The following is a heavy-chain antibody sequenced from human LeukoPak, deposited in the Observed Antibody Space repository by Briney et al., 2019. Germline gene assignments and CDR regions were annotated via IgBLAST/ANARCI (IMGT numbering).Heavy chain of an antibody. CDR2: IYHSGST. CDR3: ARHERYCSSTSCYGVWFDP. Sequence: PSETLSLTCAVSGGSISSSNWWSWVRQPPGKGLEWIGEIYHSGSTNYNPSLKSRVTISVDTSKNQFSLKLSSVTAADTAVYYCARHERYCSSTSCYGVWFDPWGQGTLVTVSS. D-gene: IGHD2-2*01. CDR1: GGSISSSNW. V-gene: IGHV4-4*02. J-gene: IGHJ5*02.